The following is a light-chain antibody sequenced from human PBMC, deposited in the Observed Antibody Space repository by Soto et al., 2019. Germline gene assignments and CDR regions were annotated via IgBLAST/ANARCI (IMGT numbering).Light chain of an antibody. CDR1: SSDVGGYKY. CDR2: EVN. CDR3: SSYAGINNLGV. V-gene: IGLV2-8*01. J-gene: IGLJ1*01. Sequence: QSVLTQPPSASGSPGQSVTISCTGTSSDVGGYKYVSWYQQHPGKAPKLMIFEVNKRPSGVPDRFSGSKSGNTASLTVSGLQAEDEADYYCSSYAGINNLGVFGTGTKLTDL.